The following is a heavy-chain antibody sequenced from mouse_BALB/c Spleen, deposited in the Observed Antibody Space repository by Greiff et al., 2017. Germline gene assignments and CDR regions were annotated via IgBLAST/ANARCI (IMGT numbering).Heavy chain of an antibody. D-gene: IGHD1-2*01. Sequence: EVQGVESGGGLVQPGGSLKLSCAASGFTFSSYTMSWVRQTPEKRLEWVAYISNGGGSTYYPDTVKGRFTISRDNAKNTLYLQMSSLKSEDTAMYYCARGTALFDYWGQGTTLTVSS. J-gene: IGHJ2*01. CDR3: ARGTALFDY. CDR2: ISNGGGST. CDR1: GFTFSSYT. V-gene: IGHV5-12-2*01.